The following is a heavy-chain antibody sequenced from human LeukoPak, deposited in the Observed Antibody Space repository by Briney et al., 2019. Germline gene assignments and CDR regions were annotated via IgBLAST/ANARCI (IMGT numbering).Heavy chain of an antibody. CDR3: ARDSPYGDYDAFDI. D-gene: IGHD4-17*01. V-gene: IGHV3-48*01. CDR2: VGISSGNT. Sequence: PGRSLRLSCVASGFSFRSYTMHWVRQAPGKGLEWISYVGISSGNTKYADSVKGRFTISGDKAKNSLYLEMTSLRAEDTAVYYCARDSPYGDYDAFDIWGQGTMVTVSS. J-gene: IGHJ3*02. CDR1: GFSFRSYT.